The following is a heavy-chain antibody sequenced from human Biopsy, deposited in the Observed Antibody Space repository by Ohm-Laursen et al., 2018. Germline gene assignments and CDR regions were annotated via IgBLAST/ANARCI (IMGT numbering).Heavy chain of an antibody. CDR1: GFTFTTYA. V-gene: IGHV3-23*01. CDR2: ISASGASM. J-gene: IGHJ4*02. D-gene: IGHD2-2*02. CDR3: AKGGYCTTTSCYMDVDY. Sequence: SLRLSCAASGFTFTTYAMSWVRQTPGKGLEWVSIISASGASMYYADSVKGRFAISRDASKNTLYLLMNSLRAEDTAMYYCAKGGYCTTTSCYMDVDYWGQGTLVTVSS.